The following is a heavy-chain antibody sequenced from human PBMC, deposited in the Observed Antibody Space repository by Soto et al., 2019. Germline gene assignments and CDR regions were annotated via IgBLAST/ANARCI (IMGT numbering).Heavy chain of an antibody. CDR2: IIPILGIA. V-gene: IGHV1-69*02. CDR3: ARTGNILVVTPI. CDR1: GGAFSSYT. D-gene: IGHD2-21*02. J-gene: IGHJ4*02. Sequence: QVQLVQSGAEVKKPGSSVKVSCEASGGAFSSYTISWVRQAPGQGLEWMGRIIPILGIANYAQKFQGRVTITADKSTSTAYMELSSLRSEDTAVYYCARTGNILVVTPIWGQGTLVTVSS.